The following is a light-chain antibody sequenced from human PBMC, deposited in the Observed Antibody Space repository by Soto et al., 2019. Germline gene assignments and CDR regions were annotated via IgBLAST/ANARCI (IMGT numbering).Light chain of an antibody. Sequence: QSVLTQPASVSGSPGQSITISCTGTSSDVGGYNYVSWYQQHPGKAPKLMIYEVSNRPSGASNRFSGSKSGNTASLTISGLQAEDEAHYYCSSYTSSSTLLDVFGTGTKLTVL. J-gene: IGLJ1*01. V-gene: IGLV2-14*01. CDR1: SSDVGGYNY. CDR2: EVS. CDR3: SSYTSSSTLLDV.